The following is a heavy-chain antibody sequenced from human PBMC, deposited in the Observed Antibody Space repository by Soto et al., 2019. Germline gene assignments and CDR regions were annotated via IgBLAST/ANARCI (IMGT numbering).Heavy chain of an antibody. V-gene: IGHV1-69*01. CDR1: GGTPSNSA. CDR2: IIPVFGIV. D-gene: IGHD3-22*01. J-gene: IGHJ6*02. CDR3: ARGSLVVVGSSAYYGIDV. Sequence: QVQLVQSGAEVKKPGSSVRVSCKASGGTPSNSAFSWVRQAPGQGLEWMGGIIPVFGIVKYAQNLEGRVTITADESTNTGYMELSSLRYEDRAVYYCARGSLVVVGSSAYYGIDVWCQGTTVTVSS.